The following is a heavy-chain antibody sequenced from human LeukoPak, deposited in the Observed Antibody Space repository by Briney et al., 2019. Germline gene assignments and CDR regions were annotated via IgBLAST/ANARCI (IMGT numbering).Heavy chain of an antibody. V-gene: IGHV3-23*01. Sequence: GGSLRLSCAASGFTFSSYAVSWVRQAPGKGLEWVSAISGSGGSTYYADSVKGRFTISRDNSKNTLYLQMNSLRAEDTAVYYCAKGSGYYSKYYFDYWGQGTLVTVSS. CDR2: ISGSGGST. J-gene: IGHJ4*02. CDR3: AKGSGYYSKYYFDY. D-gene: IGHD3-22*01. CDR1: GFTFSSYA.